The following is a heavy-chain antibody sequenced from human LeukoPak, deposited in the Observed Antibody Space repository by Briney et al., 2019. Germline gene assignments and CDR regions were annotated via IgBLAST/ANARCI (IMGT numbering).Heavy chain of an antibody. CDR1: GYSISSGYY. CDR2: IYHSGST. V-gene: IGHV4-38-2*02. CDR3: ARYLRRSGWYIFDY. D-gene: IGHD6-19*01. J-gene: IGHJ4*02. Sequence: SETLSLTCTVSGYSISSGYYWGWIRQPPGKGLEWIGSIYHSGSTYYNPSLKSRVTISVDTSTNQVSLRLTSVSAADTAVYYCARYLRRSGWYIFDYWGQGALVTVSS.